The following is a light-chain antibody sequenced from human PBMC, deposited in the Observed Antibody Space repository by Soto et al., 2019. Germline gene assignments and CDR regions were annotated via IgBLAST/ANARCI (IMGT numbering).Light chain of an antibody. CDR2: GAS. CDR3: QQYYSYPRT. J-gene: IGKJ1*01. CDR1: HTISSSY. V-gene: IGKV3-20*01. Sequence: EIVLTQSPGTLSLSPGERATLSCRASHTISSSYLAWYQQKPGQAPRLLIYGASTRATGIPARFSGRGSGTDFTLTISCLQSEDFATYYCQQYYSYPRTFGQGTKVDI.